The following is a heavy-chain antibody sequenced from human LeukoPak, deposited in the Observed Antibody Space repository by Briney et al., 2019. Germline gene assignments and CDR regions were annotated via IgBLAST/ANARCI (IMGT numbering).Heavy chain of an antibody. V-gene: IGHV3-21*01. CDR3: ARDNLVVVHEYYYYMDV. D-gene: IGHD3-22*01. J-gene: IGHJ6*03. CDR2: ISSSSSYI. Sequence: GGSLRLSCAASGFTFSSYSMNWVRQAPGKGLEWVSSISSSSSYIYYADSVKGRFTISRDNAKNSLYLQMNSPRAEDTAVYYCARDNLVVVHEYYYYMDVWGKGTTVTVSS. CDR1: GFTFSSYS.